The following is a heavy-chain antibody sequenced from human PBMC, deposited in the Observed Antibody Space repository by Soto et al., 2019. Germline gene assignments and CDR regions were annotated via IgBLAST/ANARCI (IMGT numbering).Heavy chain of an antibody. Sequence: GGSLRLSCVASGSTFSDYAMTWVRQAPGKGLERVSVISATGATTYYADSVRGRFTISRDNSKDTLNLQMNDLRVEDTAVIYCAKGRKSTEKDIAVMLAAASSIQHWGQGTLVTVSS. D-gene: IGHD2-15*01. V-gene: IGHV3-23*01. CDR2: ISATGATT. CDR3: AKGRKSTEKDIAVMLAAASSIQH. J-gene: IGHJ1*01. CDR1: GSTFSDYA.